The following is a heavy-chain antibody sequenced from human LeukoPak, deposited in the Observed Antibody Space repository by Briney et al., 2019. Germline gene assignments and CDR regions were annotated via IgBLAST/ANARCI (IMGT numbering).Heavy chain of an antibody. CDR3: ARGTGYPLIG. D-gene: IGHD3-22*01. Sequence: SETLSLTCAVYGASFSGYYWSWIRQPPGKGLEWIGEINHSGSTNYNPSLKSRVTISVDTFKNQFSLKLSSVTAADTAVYYCARGTGYPLIGWGQGTLVTVSS. CDR1: GASFSGYY. J-gene: IGHJ4*02. V-gene: IGHV4-34*01. CDR2: INHSGST.